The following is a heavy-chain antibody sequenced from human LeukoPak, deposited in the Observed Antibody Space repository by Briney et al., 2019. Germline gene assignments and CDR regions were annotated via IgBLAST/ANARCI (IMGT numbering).Heavy chain of an antibody. CDR2: IYSSGSF. D-gene: IGHD6-19*01. V-gene: IGHV4-4*07. J-gene: IGHJ3*02. CDR1: GGSISSYF. CDR3: ARSGGSSSGSLGLWYSDI. Sequence: SETLSLTCTVSGGSISSYFWTWIRQPAGRGLEWIGHIYSSGSFKYNPSLKSRVTMSIDTSKNQLSLKLNSVTTADTAVYYCARSGGSSSGSLGLWYSDIWGQGTMVTVSS.